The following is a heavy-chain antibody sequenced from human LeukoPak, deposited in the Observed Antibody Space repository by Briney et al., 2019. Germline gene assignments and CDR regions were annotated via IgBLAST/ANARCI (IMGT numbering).Heavy chain of an antibody. V-gene: IGHV3-23*01. CDR2: ISGRRDST. CDR1: GFTFSSYA. Sequence: GGSLRLSCAASGFTFSSYAMSWVRQAPGKGLEWVSTISGRRDSTSYADSVKGRFTISRDNSKNTLYLQMNSLRAEDTAVYYCAKDPNFYYCMDVWGKGTTVTISS. CDR3: AKDPNFYYCMDV. J-gene: IGHJ6*03.